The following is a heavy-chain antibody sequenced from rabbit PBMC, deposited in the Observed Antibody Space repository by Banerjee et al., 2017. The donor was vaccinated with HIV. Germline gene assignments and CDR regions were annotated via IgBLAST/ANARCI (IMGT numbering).Heavy chain of an antibody. Sequence: QEQLVESGGGLVQPEGSLTLTCTASGFSFSSGYWICWVRQAPGKGLEWIACIYAGSSGSTYYASWANGRFTISKTSSTTVTLQMTSLTAADTATYFCARDLAGVIGWNFGLWGPGTLVTVS. CDR3: ARDLAGVIGWNFGL. D-gene: IGHD4-1*01. CDR2: IYAGSSGST. J-gene: IGHJ4*01. CDR1: GFSFSSGYW. V-gene: IGHV1S45*01.